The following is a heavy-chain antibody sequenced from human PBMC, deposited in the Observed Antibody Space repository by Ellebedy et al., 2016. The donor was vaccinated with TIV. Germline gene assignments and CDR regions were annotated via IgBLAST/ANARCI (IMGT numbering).Heavy chain of an antibody. CDR3: ARRPTVTTSGGLFRAWFNP. CDR1: GGSFSGYY. D-gene: IGHD4-11*01. V-gene: IGHV4-34*01. CDR2: INHSGST. Sequence: SETLSLXXAVYGGSFSGYYWSWIRQPPGKGLEWIGEINHSGSTNYNPSLKSRVTISVDTSKNQFSLKLSSVTAADTAVYYCARRPTVTTSGGLFRAWFNPWGQGTLVTVSS. J-gene: IGHJ5*02.